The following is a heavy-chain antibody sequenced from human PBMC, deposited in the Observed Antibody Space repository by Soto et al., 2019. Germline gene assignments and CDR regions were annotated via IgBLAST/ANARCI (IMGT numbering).Heavy chain of an antibody. CDR1: GGSISSYY. D-gene: IGHD2-15*01. CDR2: IYYSGST. CDR3: ARDRGRYCSGGSCYEYYMDV. Sequence: SETLSLTCTVSGGSISSYYWSWIRQPPGKGLEWIGYIYYSGSTNYNPSLKSRVTISVDTSKNQFSLKLSSVTAADTAVYYCARDRGRYCSGGSCYEYYMDVWGKGTTVTVSS. J-gene: IGHJ6*03. V-gene: IGHV4-59*01.